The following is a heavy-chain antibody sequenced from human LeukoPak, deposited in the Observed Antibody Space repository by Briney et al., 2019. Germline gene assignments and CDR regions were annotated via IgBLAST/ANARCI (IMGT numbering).Heavy chain of an antibody. D-gene: IGHD3-22*01. CDR1: AFSPSDAW. Sequence: PPGCLRLSCAASAFSPSDAWMACVSQVPGKGLEWLGRSISKSDGGTTDYAAPVRGRFFISRDDSKDTLYVQMNSLKTEDIGIYYCTRVLTPYPGGGYRNWFAPWGQRALVTVSS. CDR3: TRVLTPYPGGGYRNWFAP. CDR2: SISKSDGGTT. J-gene: IGHJ5*02. V-gene: IGHV3-15*01.